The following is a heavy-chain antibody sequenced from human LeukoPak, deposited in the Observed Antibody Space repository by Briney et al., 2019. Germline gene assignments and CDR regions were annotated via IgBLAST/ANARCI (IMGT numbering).Heavy chain of an antibody. CDR3: ARSSSVGPRSYNWFDP. V-gene: IGHV4-59*12. CDR1: GGSISTYY. J-gene: IGHJ5*02. Sequence: SETLSLTCTVSGGSISTYYWSWIRQPPGKGLEWIGYIYYSGGTNYNPSLKSRVTISVDTSKNQFSLKLSSVTAADTAVYYCARSSSVGPRSYNWFDPWGQGTLVTVSS. CDR2: IYYSGGT. D-gene: IGHD1-26*01.